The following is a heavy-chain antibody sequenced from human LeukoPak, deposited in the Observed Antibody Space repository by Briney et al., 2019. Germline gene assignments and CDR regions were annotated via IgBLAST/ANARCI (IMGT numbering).Heavy chain of an antibody. V-gene: IGHV1-2*02. J-gene: IGHJ6*02. CDR3: ARAGVVPAAILYYYYYYGMDV. Sequence: ASVKVSCKASGYTFTGYYMHWVRQAPGQGLEWTGWINPNSGGTNYAQKFQGRVTMTRDTSISTACMELSRLRSDDTAVYYCARAGVVPAAILYYYYYYGMDVWGQGTTVTVSS. D-gene: IGHD2-2*01. CDR2: INPNSGGT. CDR1: GYTFTGYY.